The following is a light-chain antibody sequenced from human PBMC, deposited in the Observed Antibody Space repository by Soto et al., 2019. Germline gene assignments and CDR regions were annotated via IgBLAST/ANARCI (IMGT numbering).Light chain of an antibody. Sequence: DLVMTQSPDSLAVSLGERATINCKSSQSVLYSSNNTNYLAWYQQKPGQPPKLLIYWASTRESGVPDRFSGSGSGTEFTLTISSLQAEDVAVYYCQQYYSSPWTFGQGTKVDIK. V-gene: IGKV4-1*01. CDR1: QSVLYSSNNTNY. CDR2: WAS. CDR3: QQYYSSPWT. J-gene: IGKJ1*01.